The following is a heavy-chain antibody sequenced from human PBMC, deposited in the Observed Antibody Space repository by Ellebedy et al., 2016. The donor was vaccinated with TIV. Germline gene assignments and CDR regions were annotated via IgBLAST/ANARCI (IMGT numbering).Heavy chain of an antibody. CDR2: LCYGGNNA. J-gene: IGHJ2*01. CDR1: GLSVFNDD. Sequence: PGGSLRLSCAASGLSVFNDDMNWVRQAPGKGLEWVAVLCYGGNNAYYADSLKGRFTISRDKSKNTLHLQMDSLRAEDTAVYYCARGNRLNSGWSRTYWYFDVWGRGTQVSVSS. CDR3: ARGNRLNSGWSRTYWYFDV. V-gene: IGHV3-33*08. D-gene: IGHD6-19*01.